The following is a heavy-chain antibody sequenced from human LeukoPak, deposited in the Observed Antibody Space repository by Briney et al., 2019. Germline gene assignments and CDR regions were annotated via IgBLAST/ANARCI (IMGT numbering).Heavy chain of an antibody. CDR1: GFTFSTYA. CDR2: ISDDGRHN. J-gene: IGHJ4*02. D-gene: IGHD2-8*01. V-gene: IGHV3-30*04. CDR3: ARVYLERLTAGYFDH. Sequence: PGGSLRLSCAASGFTFSTYAMNWVRQAPGKGLEWVAVISDDGRHNYYADSVKGRFTISGDNSKSTLYLQMNSLRDDDSAAYFCARVYLERLTAGYFDHWGQGTQVTVSP.